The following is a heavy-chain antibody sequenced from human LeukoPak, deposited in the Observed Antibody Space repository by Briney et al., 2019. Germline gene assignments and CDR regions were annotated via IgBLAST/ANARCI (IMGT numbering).Heavy chain of an antibody. D-gene: IGHD6-25*01. CDR1: GFTFNNYW. Sequence: GGSLRLSCAASGFTFNNYWMSWVRQAPGKGLEWVANINQDGSEKKYVDSVKGRFTISRDNARKSLYLQMNSLRAEETAVYYCARDPRPDPFDIWGQGTMVTVSS. CDR2: INQDGSEK. V-gene: IGHV3-7*01. CDR3: ARDPRPDPFDI. J-gene: IGHJ3*02.